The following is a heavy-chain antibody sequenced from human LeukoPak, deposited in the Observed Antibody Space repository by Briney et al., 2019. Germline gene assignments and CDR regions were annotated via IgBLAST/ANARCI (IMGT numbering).Heavy chain of an antibody. CDR3: ARTSI. CDR2: ISYDGSNK. Sequence: GRSLRLSCAASGFTFSSYGMHWVRQAPGKGLEWVAVISYDGSNKYYADSVKGRSTISRDNSKNTLYLQMNSLRAEDTAVYYCARTSIWGQGTMVTVSS. V-gene: IGHV3-30*03. D-gene: IGHD3/OR15-3a*01. CDR1: GFTFSSYG. J-gene: IGHJ3*02.